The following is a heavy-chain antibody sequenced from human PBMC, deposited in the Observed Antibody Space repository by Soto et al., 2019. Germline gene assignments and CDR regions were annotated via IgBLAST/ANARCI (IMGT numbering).Heavy chain of an antibody. CDR2: IYYSGST. CDR1: GDSISSGGYY. J-gene: IGHJ6*02. Sequence: SETLSLTCTVSGDSISSGGYYWSWIRQHPGKGLEWIGYIYYSGSTYYNPSLKSRVTISLDTSNNQFSLKLSSVTAAATAVYCCARRYNWNHWGMDVWGQGTTVTVSS. CDR3: ARRYNWNHWGMDV. V-gene: IGHV4-31*03. D-gene: IGHD1-20*01.